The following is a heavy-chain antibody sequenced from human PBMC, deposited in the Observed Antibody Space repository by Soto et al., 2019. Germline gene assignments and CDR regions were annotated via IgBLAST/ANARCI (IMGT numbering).Heavy chain of an antibody. J-gene: IGHJ4*02. CDR1: GGSVSSGSYY. D-gene: IGHD4-4*01. CDR2: IYYSWST. CDR3: AREVGRTTVLPVDY. Sequence: QVQLQESGPGLVQPSETLSLTCTVSGGSVSSGSYYWSWIRPPPVKGLEWIGYIYYSWSTNYNPSLKSRVTIAVATSKNRFSLKLSSVTAADTAVYYCAREVGRTTVLPVDYWCQGTMVTVSS. V-gene: IGHV4-61*01.